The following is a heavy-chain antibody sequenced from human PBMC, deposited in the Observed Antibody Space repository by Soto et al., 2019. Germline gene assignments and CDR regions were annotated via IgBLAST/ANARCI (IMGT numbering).Heavy chain of an antibody. CDR2: ISSTGTSM. Sequence: VQLVESGGDLVQPGGSLRLSCAASGFTFSSYEMNWVRQAPGKGLEWVSYISSTGTSMDYADSVKGRFTISRDNAKNSLFLQLNSLTDEDSAVYYCAIETHFIDYLGQGTLVSVSA. CDR3: AIETHFIDY. V-gene: IGHV3-48*03. J-gene: IGHJ4*02. CDR1: GFTFSSYE.